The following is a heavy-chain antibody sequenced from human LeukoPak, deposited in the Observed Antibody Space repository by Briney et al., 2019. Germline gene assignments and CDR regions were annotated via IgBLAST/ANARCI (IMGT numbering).Heavy chain of an antibody. D-gene: IGHD3/OR15-3a*01. Sequence: GASVKVSCKASGYTFTGYYMHWVRQAPGQGLEWMGWINPNSGGTNYAQKFQGRVTMTRDTSISTAYTELSRLRSDDTAVYYCARILDFAMYYFDYWGQGTLVTVSS. CDR1: GYTFTGYY. V-gene: IGHV1-2*02. J-gene: IGHJ4*02. CDR2: INPNSGGT. CDR3: ARILDFAMYYFDY.